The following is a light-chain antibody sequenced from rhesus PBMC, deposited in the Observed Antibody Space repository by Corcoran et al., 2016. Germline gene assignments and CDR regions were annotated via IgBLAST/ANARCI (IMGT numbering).Light chain of an antibody. CDR3: MQVIQLPLT. J-gene: IGKJ4*01. CDR2: LVS. CDR1: QSLLHRKGNTY. V-gene: IGKV2-91*01. Sequence: DIVMTQTPLSLPVTPGEPASISCRSSQSLLHRKGNTYLYWYLQKPGQSPQLRIYLVSNRASGVPDRFRGSGSGTDFTLKISRVEAEDVGVYFCMQVIQLPLTFGGGTKVELK.